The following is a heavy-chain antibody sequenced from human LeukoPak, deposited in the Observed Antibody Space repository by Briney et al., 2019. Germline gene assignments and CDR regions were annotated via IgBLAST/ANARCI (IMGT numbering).Heavy chain of an antibody. CDR1: GFSISSCYY. D-gene: IGHD3-3*01. V-gene: IGHV4-38-2*01. CDR2: SYHSRNN. Sequence: PSETLSLTCAVSGFSISSCYYRGWIRQPPREGLGGIGRSYHSRNNYYNPSLKSRFTISVDKSKNQFSLKLSSVTAADTAVYYCERHFTIFEVAFDYWGQGTVVTVSS. J-gene: IGHJ4*02. CDR3: ERHFTIFEVAFDY.